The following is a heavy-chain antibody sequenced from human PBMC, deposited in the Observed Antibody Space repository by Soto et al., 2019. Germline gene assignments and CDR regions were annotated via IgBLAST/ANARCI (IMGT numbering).Heavy chain of an antibody. CDR3: ARDSSGWHYFDY. J-gene: IGHJ4*02. CDR1: GGSISGYY. V-gene: IGHV4-59*01. CDR2: IYYSGST. Sequence: PSETLCLTCTVAGGSISGYYWSWIRQPPGKGLEWIGYIYYSGSTNYNPSLKSRVIISVDTSRNQFSLNLSSVTAADTAVYYCARDSSGWHYFDYWGQGTLVTVSS. D-gene: IGHD6-19*01.